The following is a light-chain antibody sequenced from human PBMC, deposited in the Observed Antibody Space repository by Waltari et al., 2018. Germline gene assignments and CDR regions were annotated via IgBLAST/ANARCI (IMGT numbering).Light chain of an antibody. CDR2: VNSDGSH. J-gene: IGLJ3*02. V-gene: IGLV4-69*01. Sequence: QLVLTQSPSASASLGASVKLTCTLSSWHSSNVIAWHQQQPQKGPRYLMKVNSDGSHSKGDEIPDRVSGSSSGAGRYLTISSRQSEDEADYYCQTGGHGTWVFGGGTKLTVL. CDR1: SWHSSNV. CDR3: QTGGHGTWV.